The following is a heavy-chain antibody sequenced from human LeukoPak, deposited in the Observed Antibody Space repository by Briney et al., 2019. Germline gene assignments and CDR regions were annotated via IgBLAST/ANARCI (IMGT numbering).Heavy chain of an antibody. Sequence: SETLSLTCTVSGGSISYYWSWIRQPAGKGLEWIGRVYTSGSTNYNPSLKSRVTISVDTSKNQFSLKLSSVTAADTAVYYCARRYYGSPFDPWGQGTLVTVSS. J-gene: IGHJ5*02. CDR2: VYTSGST. CDR3: ARRYYGSPFDP. CDR1: GGSISYY. V-gene: IGHV4-4*07. D-gene: IGHD3-10*01.